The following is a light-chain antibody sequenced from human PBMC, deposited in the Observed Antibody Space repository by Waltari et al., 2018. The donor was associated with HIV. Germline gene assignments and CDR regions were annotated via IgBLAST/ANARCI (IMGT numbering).Light chain of an antibody. V-gene: IGLV1-47*01. CDR2: RNN. CDR1: SSNIGSNY. CDR3: AAWDGSHWV. J-gene: IGLJ3*02. Sequence: QSVLTQPPSASGTPGQRLTISCSGSSSNIGSNYVYWYQQFPGTAPKLLMYRNNQRPSGVPDRFSGSKSGTSASLAISGLRSEDEADYHCAAWDGSHWVFGGGTKLTVL.